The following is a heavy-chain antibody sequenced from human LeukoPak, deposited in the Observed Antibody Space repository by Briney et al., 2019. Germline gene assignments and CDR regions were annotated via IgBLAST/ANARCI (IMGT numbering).Heavy chain of an antibody. D-gene: IGHD3-10*02. CDR3: AELGITMIGGV. V-gene: IGHV3-48*04. CDR2: ISSSGSTI. Sequence: GGTLRLSCAASGFPFSNYGMNWVRQAPGKGLEWVSYISSSGSTIYYADSVKGRFTISRDNAKNSLYLQMNSLRAEDTAVYYCAELGITMIGGVWGKGTTVTISS. CDR1: GFPFSNYG. J-gene: IGHJ6*04.